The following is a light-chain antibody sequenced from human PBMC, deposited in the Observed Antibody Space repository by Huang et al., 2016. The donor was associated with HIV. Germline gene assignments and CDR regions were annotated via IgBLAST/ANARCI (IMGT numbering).Light chain of an antibody. CDR3: QQTYSAPVT. J-gene: IGKJ4*01. Sequence: DIQVTQSPSSLSASVGDRVTITCRTSQRISNHLSWYQQKIGKGPKLLIYSSTVLQSGVPSRFSGSGSGTDFTLTINSLQPEDFATYYCQQTYSAPVTFGGGTRVEIK. V-gene: IGKV1-39*01. CDR2: SST. CDR1: QRISNH.